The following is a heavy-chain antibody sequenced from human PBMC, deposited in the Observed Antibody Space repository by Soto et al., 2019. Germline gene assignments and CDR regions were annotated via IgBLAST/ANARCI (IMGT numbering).Heavy chain of an antibody. V-gene: IGHV1-46*01. Sequence: ASVKVSCKASGYTFTSYYMHWVRQAPGQGLEWMGIINPSGGSTSYAQKFQGRVTMTRDTSTSTVYMELSSLRSEDTAVYYCARDEAGYCSGGSCYSGYYYYLMDVWGQGTTVTVSS. CDR3: ARDEAGYCSGGSCYSGYYYYLMDV. CDR2: INPSGGST. J-gene: IGHJ6*02. CDR1: GYTFTSYY. D-gene: IGHD2-15*01.